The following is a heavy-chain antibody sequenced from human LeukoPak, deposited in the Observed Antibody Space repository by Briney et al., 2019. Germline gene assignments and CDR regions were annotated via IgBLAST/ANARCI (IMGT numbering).Heavy chain of an antibody. Sequence: ASVKVSCKASGYTFTENYIHWVRQAPGQGLEWMGLINPYTGAANYTQNFQGRVTMTRDTSVSTAYMHLSGLRSDDTAVYYCAKEGYTSSWNRDAYFDLWGHGTLVTVSS. CDR2: INPYTGAA. CDR3: AKEGYTSSWNRDAYFDL. V-gene: IGHV1-2*02. D-gene: IGHD6-13*01. J-gene: IGHJ2*01. CDR1: GYTFTENY.